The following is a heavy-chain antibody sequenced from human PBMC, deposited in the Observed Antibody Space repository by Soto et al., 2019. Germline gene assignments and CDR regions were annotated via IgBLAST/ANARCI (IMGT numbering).Heavy chain of an antibody. J-gene: IGHJ4*02. CDR1: GGSISSGNYY. D-gene: IGHD4-17*01. CDR2: ISYSGTT. V-gene: IGHV4-30-4*01. Sequence: PSETLSLTCTVSGGSISSGNYYWSWIRQPPGKGLEWIGFISYSGTTHYSASLRSRVSISVDTSKNQSSLDLSSVTAADTAVYYCATMGTPVTGLYYFDYWGQGTLVTVSS. CDR3: ATMGTPVTGLYYFDY.